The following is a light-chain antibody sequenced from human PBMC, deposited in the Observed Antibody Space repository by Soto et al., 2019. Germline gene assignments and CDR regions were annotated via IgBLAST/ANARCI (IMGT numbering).Light chain of an antibody. CDR2: KGS. V-gene: IGKV2-30*01. CDR3: MQGPHWPPKWT. Sequence: DVVMTQSPLSLPVTLGQPASISCRSSQILVYSDGNTYLNWFQQMPGQSPRSLIYKGSNRDSGVPDRFRGSGSGTDFTLKISRVEAEDVGVYYCMQGPHWPPKWTCGQGTKVAIK. J-gene: IGKJ1*01. CDR1: QILVYSDGNTY.